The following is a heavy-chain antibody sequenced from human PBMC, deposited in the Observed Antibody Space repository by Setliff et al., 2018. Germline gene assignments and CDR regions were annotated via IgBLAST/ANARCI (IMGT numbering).Heavy chain of an antibody. D-gene: IGHD3-22*01. CDR3: ARHRGYSSPSLEYYYYGLNV. Sequence: LSLTCTVSGYSISSGYYWGWVRQPPGKGLEWLGTLSDSGSTYYNPSFKGRVTISEHSSQTQFFLELSSVTAADTAVYYCARHRGYSSPSLEYYYYGLNVWGQGTTVTV. CDR2: LSDSGST. J-gene: IGHJ6*02. CDR1: GYSISSGYY. V-gene: IGHV4-38-2*02.